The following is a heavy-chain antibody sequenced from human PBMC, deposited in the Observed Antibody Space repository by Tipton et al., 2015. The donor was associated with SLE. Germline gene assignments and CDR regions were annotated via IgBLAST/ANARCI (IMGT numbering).Heavy chain of an antibody. D-gene: IGHD5-18*01. CDR1: GITFSSYA. V-gene: IGHV3-23*03. CDR2: ILYSGGDT. J-gene: IGHJ5*02. Sequence: SLRLSCAASGITFSSYAVSWIRQAPGKGLEWVSILYSGGDTYYADSVKGRFTISRDDSKNTLYLQMNSLRVEDTAVYYCAKAGYSSGWYDLWGQETLLTVSS. CDR3: AKAGYSSGWYDL.